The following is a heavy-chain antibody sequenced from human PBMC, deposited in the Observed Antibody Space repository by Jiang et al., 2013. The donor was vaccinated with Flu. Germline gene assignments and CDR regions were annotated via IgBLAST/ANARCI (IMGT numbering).Heavy chain of an antibody. D-gene: IGHD3-22*01. V-gene: IGHV3-23*04. Sequence: VQLVESGGGLVQPGGSLRLSCAASGFTFSSYAMSWVRQAPGKGLEWVSAISGSGGSTYYADSVKGRFTISRDNSKNTLYLQMNSLRAEDTAVYYCAKDSDDSSGYYYESWFDPWGQGTLVTVSS. CDR1: GFTFSSYA. J-gene: IGHJ5*02. CDR3: AKDSDDSSGYYYESWFDP. CDR2: ISGSGGST.